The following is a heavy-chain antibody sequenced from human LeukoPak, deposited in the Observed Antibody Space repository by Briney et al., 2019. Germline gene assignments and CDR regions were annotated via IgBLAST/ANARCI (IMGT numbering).Heavy chain of an antibody. CDR2: ISWNSGSI. V-gene: IGHV3-9*01. Sequence: GGSLRLSCAASGFTFDDYAMHWVRQAPGKGLEWVSGISWNSGSIGYADSVKGRFTISRDNAKNSLYLQMNSLRAEDTALYYCAKDTSLLPDGALDIWAQGTMVTVSS. CDR1: GFTFDDYA. J-gene: IGHJ3*02. CDR3: AKDTSLLPDGALDI.